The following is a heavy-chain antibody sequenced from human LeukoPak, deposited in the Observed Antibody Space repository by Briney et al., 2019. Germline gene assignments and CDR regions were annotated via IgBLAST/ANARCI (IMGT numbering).Heavy chain of an antibody. CDR3: ARETVGYCTNGVCSGWFDP. Sequence: GGSLRLSCAASGFTFSSYAMSWVRQAPGKGLEWVSVIYSGGSTYYADSVKGRFTISRDNSKNTLYLQMNSLRAEDTAVYYCARETVGYCTNGVCSGWFDPWGQGTLVTVSS. CDR1: GFTFSSYA. J-gene: IGHJ5*02. D-gene: IGHD2-8*01. V-gene: IGHV3-53*01. CDR2: IYSGGST.